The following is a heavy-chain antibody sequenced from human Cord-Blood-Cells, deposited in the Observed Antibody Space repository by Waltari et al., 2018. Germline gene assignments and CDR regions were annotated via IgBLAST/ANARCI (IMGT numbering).Heavy chain of an antibody. CDR1: GFSLSTSGMR. V-gene: IGHV2-70*04. J-gene: IGHJ4*02. CDR3: ALAGGGACFDY. D-gene: IGHD2-21*01. Sequence: QVTLKESGPALVKPTPTPTLTCTFSGFSLSTSGMRVSWIRQPPGKALEWLASIDWDDNKFYSTSLTTRLTSSKDPSKNQVVLTMTNMDTVVTATYYCALAGGGACFDYWGQGTLVTVSS. CDR2: IDWDDNK.